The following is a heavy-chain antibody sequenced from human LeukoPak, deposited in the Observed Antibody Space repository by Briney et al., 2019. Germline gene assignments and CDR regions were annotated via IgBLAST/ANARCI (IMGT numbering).Heavy chain of an antibody. CDR3: ARPYCSSTSCHRGMDV. D-gene: IGHD2-2*01. Sequence: SETLSLTCTVSGGSISSSSYYWGWIRQPPGKGLEWIGSIYYSGSTYYNPSLKSRVTISVDTSKNQFSLKLSSVTAADTAVYYCARPYCSSTSCHRGMDVWGQGTTVTVSS. CDR1: GGSISSSSYY. V-gene: IGHV4-39*01. CDR2: IYYSGST. J-gene: IGHJ6*02.